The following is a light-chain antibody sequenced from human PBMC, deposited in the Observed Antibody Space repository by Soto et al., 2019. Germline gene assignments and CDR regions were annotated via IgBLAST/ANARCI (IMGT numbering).Light chain of an antibody. J-gene: IGLJ2*01. CDR2: GNN. Sequence: QSVLTQPTSVSGAPGQRVTISCTGSSANIGAIFDVHWYQHLPGTAPKLLIYGNNNRPSGVPDRFSGSKSGTSASLAITGLQAEDEADYYCQSYDSGVRGVVFGGGTKLPVL. CDR1: SANIGAIFD. CDR3: QSYDSGVRGVV. V-gene: IGLV1-40*01.